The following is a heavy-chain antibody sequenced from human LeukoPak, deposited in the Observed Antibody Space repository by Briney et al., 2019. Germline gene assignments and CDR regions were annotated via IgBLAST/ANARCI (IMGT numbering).Heavy chain of an antibody. D-gene: IGHD2-15*01. CDR1: GFTFSSYS. CDR3: ARYCSGGSCYPYYFDY. V-gene: IGHV3-21*01. CDR2: ISSSSSYI. J-gene: IGHJ4*02. Sequence: GGSLRLSCAASGFTFSSYSMNRVRQAPGKGLEWVSSISSSSSYIYYADSVKGRFTISGDNAKNSLYLQMNSLRAEDTAVYYCARYCSGGSCYPYYFDYWGQGTLVTVSS.